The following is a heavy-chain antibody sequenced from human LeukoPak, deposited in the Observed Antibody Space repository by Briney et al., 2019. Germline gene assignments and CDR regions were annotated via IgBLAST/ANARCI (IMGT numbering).Heavy chain of an antibody. CDR2: IYYSGST. CDR1: GGSISSSSYY. Sequence: PSETLSLTCTVSGGSISSSSYYWGWIRQPPGKGLEWIGSIYYSGSTYYNPSLKSRVAISVDTSKNQFSLKLSSVTAADTAVYYCARGYCSGGSCFGWFDPWGQGTLVTVSS. V-gene: IGHV4-39*01. CDR3: ARGYCSGGSCFGWFDP. D-gene: IGHD2-15*01. J-gene: IGHJ5*02.